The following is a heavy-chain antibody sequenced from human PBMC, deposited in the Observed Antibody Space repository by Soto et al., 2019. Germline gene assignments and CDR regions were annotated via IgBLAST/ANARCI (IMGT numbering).Heavy chain of an antibody. J-gene: IGHJ6*03. V-gene: IGHV1-69*10. CDR3: ARGVVPAAAPGEDYYYYYMDV. CDR2: IIPILGIA. Sequence: GASVAVSSKASGGTISSYTISWVRQDPGQGLEWMGGIIPILGIANYAQKFQGRVTITADRSTSTAYMELSSLRSEDTAVYYCARGVVPAAAPGEDYYYYYMDVWGKGTTVTVSS. CDR1: GGTISSYT. D-gene: IGHD2-2*01.